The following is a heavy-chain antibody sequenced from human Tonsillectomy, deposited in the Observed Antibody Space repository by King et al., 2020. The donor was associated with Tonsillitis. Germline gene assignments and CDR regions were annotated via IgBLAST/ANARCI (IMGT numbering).Heavy chain of an antibody. Sequence: VQLVESGVGLVQPGGSLRLSCAASGFTFSSYAMSWVRQAPGKGLEWVSGISDSGGSTYYADSVKGRFTISRDNSKNTLYLQMNSLRAEDTAVYYCAKDGAYELEPFDPWGQGTLVTVSS. J-gene: IGHJ5*02. CDR1: GFTFSSYA. CDR2: ISDSGGST. CDR3: AKDGAYELEPFDP. D-gene: IGHD1-1*01. V-gene: IGHV3-23*04.